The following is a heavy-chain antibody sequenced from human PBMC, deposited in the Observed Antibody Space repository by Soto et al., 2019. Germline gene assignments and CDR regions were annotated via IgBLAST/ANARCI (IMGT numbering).Heavy chain of an antibody. Sequence: GGSLRLSCAVSGFTFSNAWMNWVRQAPGKGLEWVGRIKSNTDGGTTDYAAPVKGRFTISRDDSQNTLYLQMNSLKTEAPAVYYCTTGLILGVFFLEYWVQGTLFNVSS. CDR1: GFTFSNAW. V-gene: IGHV3-15*07. CDR2: IKSNTDGGTT. CDR3: TTGLILGVFFLEY. J-gene: IGHJ4*02. D-gene: IGHD3-3*01.